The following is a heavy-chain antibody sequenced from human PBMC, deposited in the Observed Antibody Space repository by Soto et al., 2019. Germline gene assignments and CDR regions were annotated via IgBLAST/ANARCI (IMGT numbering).Heavy chain of an antibody. CDR2: ISAYNGNT. D-gene: IGHD6-19*01. J-gene: IGHJ4*02. V-gene: IGHV1-18*01. Sequence: GPVKVSRKASGFTFSSYCISWGRQAPGQGLEWMGWISAYNGNTNYAQKLQGRVTMTTDTSTSTAYMELRSLRSDDTAVYYCARDLGSSGWYYFGYWGQGTLVTVSS. CDR1: GFTFSSYC. CDR3: ARDLGSSGWYYFGY.